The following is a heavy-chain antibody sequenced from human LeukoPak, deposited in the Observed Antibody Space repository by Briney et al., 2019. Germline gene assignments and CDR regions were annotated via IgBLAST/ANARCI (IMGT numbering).Heavy chain of an antibody. CDR1: GFTFSSYA. CDR3: GKWKIVVVVAATYNWFDP. V-gene: IGHV3-30-3*02. CDR2: ISYDGSNK. D-gene: IGHD2-15*01. Sequence: GRSLRLSCAASGFTFSSYAMHWVRQAPGKGLEWVAVISYDGSNKYYADSVKGRFTISRDNSKNTLYLQMNSLRAEETAVYYCGKWKIVVVVAATYNWFDPWGQGTLVTVSS. J-gene: IGHJ5*02.